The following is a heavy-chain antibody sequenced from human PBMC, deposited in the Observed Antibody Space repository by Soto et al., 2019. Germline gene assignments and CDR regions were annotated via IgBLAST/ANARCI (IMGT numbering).Heavy chain of an antibody. CDR2: ISGSGGTT. CDR1: GFTFNHYG. J-gene: IGHJ4*02. Sequence: EQLLESGGGLVQPGGSLTLSCAASGFTFNHYGMAWVRQAPGKGLEWVSVISGSGGTTYYADSVKGRITISRDNSKNTMYIQMNSRRVEDTALYSCAKVIVLGASTIEFWGPGTLVTVSS. V-gene: IGHV3-23*01. CDR3: AKVIVLGASTIEF. D-gene: IGHD6-6*01.